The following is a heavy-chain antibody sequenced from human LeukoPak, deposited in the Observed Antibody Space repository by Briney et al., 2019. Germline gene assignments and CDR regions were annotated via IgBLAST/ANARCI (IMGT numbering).Heavy chain of an antibody. CDR2: VHTSGST. CDR3: ARDRVIAARPGAFDI. Sequence: PSETLSLTCDVSGGSIRTYYWSWIRQSAGKGLEWIGRVHTSGSTTYNPSLTSRLTLSQDTSKNQVYLRLTSVTAADTAVYYCARDRVIAARPGAFDIWGQGTMVTVSS. D-gene: IGHD6-6*01. V-gene: IGHV4-4*07. CDR1: GGSIRTYY. J-gene: IGHJ3*02.